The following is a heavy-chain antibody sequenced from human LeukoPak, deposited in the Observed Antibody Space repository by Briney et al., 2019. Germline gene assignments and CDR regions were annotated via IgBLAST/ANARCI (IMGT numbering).Heavy chain of an antibody. CDR2: IYYSGST. J-gene: IGHJ4*02. Sequence: PSETLSLTCTVSGSSISSGDYYWSWIRQPPGNGLEWIGYIYYSGSTYYNPSLKSRVTISVDTSKNQFSLKLSSVTAADTAVYYCARTYDQGGQLATFDYWGQGTLVTVSS. D-gene: IGHD6-6*01. CDR3: ARTYDQGGQLATFDY. V-gene: IGHV4-30-4*08. CDR1: GSSISSGDYY.